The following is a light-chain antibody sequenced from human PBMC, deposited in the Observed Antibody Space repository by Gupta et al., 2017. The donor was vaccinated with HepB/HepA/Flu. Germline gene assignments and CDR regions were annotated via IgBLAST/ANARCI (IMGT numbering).Light chain of an antibody. CDR1: SSDVGSYNL. CDR3: CSYAGSSTFGVV. Sequence: QSALTQPASVSGSPGQSITISCTGTSSDVGSYNLVSWYQQHPGKAPKLMIYDVSKRPSGVSNRFSGATSGNTASLTTSXRXAEDEAXYYYCSYAGSSTFGVVFGGGTKLTVL. V-gene: IGLV2-23*02. J-gene: IGLJ2*01. CDR2: DVS.